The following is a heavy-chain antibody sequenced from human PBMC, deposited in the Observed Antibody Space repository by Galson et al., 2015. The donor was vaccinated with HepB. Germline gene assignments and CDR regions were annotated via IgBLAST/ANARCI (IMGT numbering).Heavy chain of an antibody. CDR3: ARDAYYGSGSYKDYYYYYYGMDV. Sequence: SLRLSCAASGFTVSSNYMSWVRQAPGKGLEWVSVIYSGGSTYYADSVKGRFTISRDNSKNTLYLQMNSLRAEDTAVYYCARDAYYGSGSYKDYYYYYYGMDVWGQGTTVTVSS. J-gene: IGHJ6*02. D-gene: IGHD3-10*01. V-gene: IGHV3-66*01. CDR2: IYSGGST. CDR1: GFTVSSNY.